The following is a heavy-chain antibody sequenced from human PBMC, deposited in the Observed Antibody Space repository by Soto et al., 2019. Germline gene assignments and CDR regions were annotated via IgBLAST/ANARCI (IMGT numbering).Heavy chain of an antibody. D-gene: IGHD2-15*01. V-gene: IGHV4-59*01. Sequence: PSETLSLTCTVSGDSIRSYYWRWIRQPPGKGLEWIEYISYTGSTHYSPSRKSRVTISADTSKNQFSLKLSSVATADTALYYCAREGVAAPYYYYGVDVWGQWSTVTVSS. J-gene: IGHJ6*02. CDR3: AREGVAAPYYYYGVDV. CDR2: ISYTGST. CDR1: GDSIRSYY.